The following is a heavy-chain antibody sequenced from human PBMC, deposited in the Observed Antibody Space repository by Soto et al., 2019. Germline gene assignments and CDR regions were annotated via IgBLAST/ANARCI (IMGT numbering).Heavy chain of an antibody. CDR1: GYTFTNYF. CDR2: INPSIGTT. V-gene: IGHV1-46*01. J-gene: IGHJ6*02. CDR3: AREGGGRAVRRGSLDV. Sequence: QVQLVQSGAEVKNPGASVKVSCKASGYTFTNYFMHWVRQAPGQGLEWMGIINPSIGTTTYGQKCKGRGTMPRETSTSTVYMEPGSLRSEDTAIYCCAREGGGRAVRRGSLDVWGQGTTVTVSS. D-gene: IGHD6-6*01.